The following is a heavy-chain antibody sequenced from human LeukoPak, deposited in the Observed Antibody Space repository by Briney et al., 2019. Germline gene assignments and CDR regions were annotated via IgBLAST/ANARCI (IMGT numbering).Heavy chain of an antibody. D-gene: IGHD4-23*01. J-gene: IGHJ4*02. V-gene: IGHV3-23*01. CDR3: AKARTPVTSYFDK. CDR1: GFTFSTYT. Sequence: PGASLRLSCAASGFTFSTYTMSWARQAPGKGLEWFSAISGADDGYYADSVKGRFTISRDNSKNTLYLQMNSLRAEDTAVYYCAKARTPVTSYFDKWGQGTLVTVSS. CDR2: ISGADDG.